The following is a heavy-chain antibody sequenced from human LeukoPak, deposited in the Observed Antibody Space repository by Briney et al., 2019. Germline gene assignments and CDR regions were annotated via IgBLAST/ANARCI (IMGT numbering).Heavy chain of an antibody. V-gene: IGHV3-30*04. J-gene: IGHJ6*02. CDR3: ARVLGTPYHDILTGYYYYYGMDV. Sequence: GGSLRLSCAASGFTFSSYAMHWVRQAPGKGLEWVAVISYDGSNKYYADSVKGRFTISRDNSKNTLYLQMNSLRAEDTAVYYCARVLGTPYHDILTGYYYYYGMDVWGQGTTVTVSS. CDR2: ISYDGSNK. CDR1: GFTFSSYA. D-gene: IGHD3-9*01.